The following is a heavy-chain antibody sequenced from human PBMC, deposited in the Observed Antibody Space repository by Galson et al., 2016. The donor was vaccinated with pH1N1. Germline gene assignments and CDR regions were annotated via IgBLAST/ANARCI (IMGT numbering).Heavy chain of an antibody. V-gene: IGHV1-46*01. CDR1: GYTFTTSY. CDR2: IDPSGGGT. Sequence: SVKVSCKASGYTFTTSYIHWVRQAPGEGLEWMGVIDPSGGGTTYAQKFQARVTLTTDTSTSTVYMELNSVRYEDTAVYFCARDGGGGRFFVDSWGQGTLITVSS. CDR3: ARDGGGGRFFVDS. J-gene: IGHJ4*02. D-gene: IGHD3-16*01.